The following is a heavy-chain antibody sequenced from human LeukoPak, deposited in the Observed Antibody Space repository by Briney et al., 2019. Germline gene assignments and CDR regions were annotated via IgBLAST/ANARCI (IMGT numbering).Heavy chain of an antibody. CDR2: IYTSGST. CDR3: ARDLGPGYSSFDRNAFDI. V-gene: IGHV4-4*07. Sequence: SETLSLTCTVSGGSISSYYWSWIRQPAGKGLEWIGRIYTSGSTNYNPSLKSRVTMSVDTSKNQFSLKLSSVTAADTAVYYCARDLGPGYSSFDRNAFDIWGQGTMVTVSS. D-gene: IGHD6-19*01. J-gene: IGHJ3*02. CDR1: GGSISSYY.